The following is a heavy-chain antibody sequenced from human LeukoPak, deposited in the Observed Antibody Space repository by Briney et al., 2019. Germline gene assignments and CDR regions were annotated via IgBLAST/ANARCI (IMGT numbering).Heavy chain of an antibody. D-gene: IGHD1/OR15-1a*01. CDR2: LYNSGNT. J-gene: IGHJ5*02. CDR1: GDSISSYY. CDR3: ARGRLTTPNWFGP. V-gene: IGHV4-59*01. Sequence: PSETLSLTCTVSGDSISSYYWTWIRQPPGKGLEWLGYLYNSGNTNYNPSLKSRVTMSVDTSTNQFSLRLTSATAADTAVYYCARGRLTTPNWFGPWGQGILVTVSS.